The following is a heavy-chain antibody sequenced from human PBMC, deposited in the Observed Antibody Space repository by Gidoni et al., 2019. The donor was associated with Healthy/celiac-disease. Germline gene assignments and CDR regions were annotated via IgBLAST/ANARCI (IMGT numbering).Heavy chain of an antibody. V-gene: IGHV3-49*04. J-gene: IGHJ3*02. CDR2: IRSKAYGGTT. D-gene: IGHD3-9*01. CDR3: TRDRGRYFDWSDDAFDI. Sequence: EVQLVESGGGLVQPGRSLRLSCTASGFTFGDYAMSWVRQAPGKGLEWVGFIRSKAYGGTTEYAASVKGRFTISRDDSKSIAYLQMNSLKTEDTAVYYCTRDRGRYFDWSDDAFDIWGQGTMVTVSS. CDR1: GFTFGDYA.